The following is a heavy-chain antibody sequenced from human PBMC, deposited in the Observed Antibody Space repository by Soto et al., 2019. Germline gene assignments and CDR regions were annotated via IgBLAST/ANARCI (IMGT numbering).Heavy chain of an antibody. V-gene: IGHV1-18*01. D-gene: IGHD6-6*01. Sequence: QVQLVQSGAEVKKPGASVKVSCKASGYTFTSYGISWARQAPGQGLEWMGWISAYNGNTNYAQKLQGRVTMTTDTSTSTAYMELRSLRSDDTAVYYCARDRSSSSPADYYGMDVWGQGTTVTVSS. CDR1: GYTFTSYG. CDR2: ISAYNGNT. J-gene: IGHJ6*02. CDR3: ARDRSSSSPADYYGMDV.